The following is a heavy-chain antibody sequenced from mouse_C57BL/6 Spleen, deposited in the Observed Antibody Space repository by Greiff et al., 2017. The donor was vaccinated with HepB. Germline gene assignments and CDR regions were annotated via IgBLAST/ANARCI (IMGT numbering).Heavy chain of an antibody. CDR2: INPNNGGT. CDR1: GYTFTDYY. V-gene: IGHV1-26*01. D-gene: IGHD3-2*02. J-gene: IGHJ2*01. CDR3: AREPSGFDY. Sequence: VQLQQSGPELVKPGASVKISCKASGYTFTDYYMNWVKQSHGKSLEWIGDINPNNGGTSYNQKFKGKATLTVDKSSSTAYMELRSLTSEDSAVYYCAREPSGFDYWGQGTTLTVSS.